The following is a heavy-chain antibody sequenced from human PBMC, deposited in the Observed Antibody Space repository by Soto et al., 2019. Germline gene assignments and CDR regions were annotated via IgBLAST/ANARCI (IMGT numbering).Heavy chain of an antibody. CDR3: AKPPSSAPYRMDV. Sequence: LRLSCAASGFPFSMYAMTWVSQAQGKGLEWVSAISGSVDTTYYADSVKGRFTISRDNSKKKVYLEMNSLRVEDTAVYHCAKPPSSAPYRMDVWGQGTTVTVSS. CDR2: ISGSVDTT. D-gene: IGHD2-15*01. CDR1: GFPFSMYA. V-gene: IGHV3-23*01. J-gene: IGHJ6*02.